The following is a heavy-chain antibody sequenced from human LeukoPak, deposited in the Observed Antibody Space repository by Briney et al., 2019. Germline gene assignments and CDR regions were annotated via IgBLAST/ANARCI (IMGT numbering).Heavy chain of an antibody. CDR3: ERQHDFWSGQPFDP. CDR2: IYYSGST. V-gene: IGHV4-59*08. J-gene: IGHJ5*02. CDR1: GGSISSYY. D-gene: IGHD3-3*01. Sequence: PSETLSLTCTVSGGSISSYYWSWIRQPPGKGLEWIGYIYYSGSTNYNPSLKSRVTISVDTSKYQFSLKLRSVTAADTAVYYCERQHDFWSGQPFDPWGQGTLVTVSS.